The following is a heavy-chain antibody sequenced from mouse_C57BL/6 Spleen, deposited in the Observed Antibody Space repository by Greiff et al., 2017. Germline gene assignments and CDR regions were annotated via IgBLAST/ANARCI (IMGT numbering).Heavy chain of an antibody. J-gene: IGHJ3*01. Sequence: EVKLMESGGGLVKPGGSLKLSCAASGFTFSDYGMHWVRKAPEKGLEWVAYISSGSSTIYYADTVKGRFTISRDNAKNTLFLQMTSLRSEDTAMYYCARPYNWAWFAYWGQGTLVTVSA. CDR3: ARPYNWAWFAY. CDR2: ISSGSSTI. D-gene: IGHD4-1*01. CDR1: GFTFSDYG. V-gene: IGHV5-17*01.